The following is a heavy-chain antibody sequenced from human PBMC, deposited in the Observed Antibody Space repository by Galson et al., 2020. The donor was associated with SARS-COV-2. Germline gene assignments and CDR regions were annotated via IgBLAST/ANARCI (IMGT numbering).Heavy chain of an antibody. CDR2: IYPGNGDT. CDR1: GYSFKSHT. Sequence: ASVKVSCKASGYSFKSHTLHWVRQAPGQRPEWLGWIYPGNGDTQYSQKFRGRVTITWDTSATTAYMELSVLRSEDTAFYYCARGDHFAWFRFDSWGQGTLVTVSP. D-gene: IGHD3-9*01. V-gene: IGHV1-3*01. J-gene: IGHJ4*02. CDR3: ARGDHFAWFRFDS.